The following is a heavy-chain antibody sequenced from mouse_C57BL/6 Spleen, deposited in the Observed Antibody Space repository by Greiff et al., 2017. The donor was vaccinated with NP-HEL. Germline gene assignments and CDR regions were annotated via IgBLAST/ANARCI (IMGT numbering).Heavy chain of an antibody. CDR1: GYAFSSSW. D-gene: IGHD1-1*01. J-gene: IGHJ1*03. CDR2: IYPGDGDT. V-gene: IGHV1-82*01. CDR3: ASLYYGSSFSYLYFDG. Sequence: QVQLQQSGPELVKPGASVKISCKASGYAFSSSWMNWVKQRPGKGLEWIGRIYPGDGDTNYNGKFKGKATLTADKSSSTAYMQLSSLTSDDSAVYFCASLYYGSSFSYLYFDGWGTGTAVTVSS.